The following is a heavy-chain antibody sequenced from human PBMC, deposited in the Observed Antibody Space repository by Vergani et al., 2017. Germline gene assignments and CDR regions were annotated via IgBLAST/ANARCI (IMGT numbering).Heavy chain of an antibody. CDR1: ESTFSDYN. Sequence: QVQLMQSGPVMKKPGGSMKVSCQASESTFSDYNIHWVRQAPGQGLQWMGWISPKTGDTDYLQRFQDRVTMTRDASTKTVYLKMTRLTADDTAIDYCAHSWNFVRRDWFDSWGPGTLVTVSS. V-gene: IGHV1-2*02. CDR3: AHSWNFVRRDWFDS. J-gene: IGHJ5*01. D-gene: IGHD1-26*01. CDR2: ISPKTGDT.